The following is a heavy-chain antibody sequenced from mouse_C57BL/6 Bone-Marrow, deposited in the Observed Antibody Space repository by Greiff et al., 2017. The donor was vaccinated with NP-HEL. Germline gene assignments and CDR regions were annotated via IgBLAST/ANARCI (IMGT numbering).Heavy chain of an antibody. CDR3: ARNPLYYGPHGYFDV. CDR2: INPSTGGT. J-gene: IGHJ1*03. D-gene: IGHD1-1*01. CDR1: GYSFTGYY. V-gene: IGHV1-42*01. Sequence: VQLQQSGPELVKPGASVKISCKASGYSFTGYYMNWVKQSPEKSLEWIGEINPSTGGTTYNQKFKAKATLTVDKSSSTAYMQLKSLTSEDSAVYYCARNPLYYGPHGYFDVWGTGTTVTVSS.